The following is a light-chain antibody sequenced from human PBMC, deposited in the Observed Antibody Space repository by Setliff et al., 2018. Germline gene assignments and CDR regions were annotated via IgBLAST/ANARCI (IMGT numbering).Light chain of an antibody. CDR1: SSDVGGYNS. Sequence: QSVLAQPASVSGSPGQSITISCTGTSSDVGGYNSVSWYQQHPGKAPKLMIYDVSNRPSGVSNRFSGSKSGNTASLTISGLQAEDEADYYCSSYTSSSIFEVFGTGTKVTVL. CDR3: SSYTSSSIFEV. J-gene: IGLJ1*01. CDR2: DVS. V-gene: IGLV2-14*03.